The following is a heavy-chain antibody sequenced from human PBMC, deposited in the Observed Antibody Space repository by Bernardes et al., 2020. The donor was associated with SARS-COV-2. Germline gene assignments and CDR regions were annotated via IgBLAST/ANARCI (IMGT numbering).Heavy chain of an antibody. CDR3: AKDPRTKAVAVAGTTYFDY. D-gene: IGHD6-13*01. CDR2: ISGSGAGT. J-gene: IGHJ4*02. V-gene: IGHV3-23*01. CDR1: GFIFSSCA. Sequence: GGSLRLSCAGSGFIFSSCAMSWVRQAPGKGLEWVSLISGSGAGTSYADSVKGRFTISRDNSKNTLYLQMNTLSAEDTAVYYCAKDPRTKAVAVAGTTYFDYWGLGTLVTVSS.